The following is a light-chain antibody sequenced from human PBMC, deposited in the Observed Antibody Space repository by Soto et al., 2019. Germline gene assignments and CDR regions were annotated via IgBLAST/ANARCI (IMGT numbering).Light chain of an antibody. V-gene: IGLV2-11*01. Sequence: QSVLTHPRSVSGSPVQSVTISCTGTSTDVGGYNYVSWYQQHPGKVPKLMLYDVSKRPSGVPDRFSSSKSGNTASLTISGLQAEDEADYYCCSYAGRDTLYVFGSGTKVTVL. J-gene: IGLJ1*01. CDR1: STDVGGYNY. CDR2: DVS. CDR3: CSYAGRDTLYV.